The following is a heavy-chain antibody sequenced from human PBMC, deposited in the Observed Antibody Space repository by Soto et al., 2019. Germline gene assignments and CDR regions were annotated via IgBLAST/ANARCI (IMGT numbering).Heavy chain of an antibody. J-gene: IGHJ4*01. CDR3: ARHSTSTPKDY. V-gene: IGHV5-51*01. CDR2: IYPGDSDT. CDR1: GYSFTTYW. D-gene: IGHD6-13*01. Sequence: GASLKISCKGSGYSFTTYWIAWVRQMPGKGLEWVGVIYPGDSDTRYSPSFEGHVTISVDKSVSTAFLQWNSLKASDNAIYYCARHSTSTPKDYWGQGTLVTSPQ.